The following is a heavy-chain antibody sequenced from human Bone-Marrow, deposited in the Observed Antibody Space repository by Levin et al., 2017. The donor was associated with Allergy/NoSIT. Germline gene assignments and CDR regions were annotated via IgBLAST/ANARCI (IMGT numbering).Heavy chain of an antibody. CDR1: GFSFSSYA. Sequence: GGSLRLSCSASGFSFSSYALYWVRQAPGKGLEYVSAISSNGAIRNYADSVKGRFTILRDASKKTVSLQMNSLRADDTAVYFCVKDGESFGVGHFDTWGQGTQVIVSS. CDR3: VKDGESFGVGHFDT. J-gene: IGHJ4*02. D-gene: IGHD3-3*01. V-gene: IGHV3-64D*06. CDR2: ISSNGAIR.